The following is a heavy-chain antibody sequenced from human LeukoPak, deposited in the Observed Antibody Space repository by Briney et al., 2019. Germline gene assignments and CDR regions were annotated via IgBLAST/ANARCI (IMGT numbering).Heavy chain of an antibody. V-gene: IGHV3-33*06. CDR3: AKDHYGDYERFFDY. J-gene: IGHJ4*02. CDR2: IWYDGSNK. Sequence: GGSLRLSCAASGFTFSSYGMHWVRQAPGKGLEWVAVIWYDGSNKYYADSVKGRFTISRDNSKNTLYLQMNSLRAEDTAVYYCAKDHYGDYERFFDYWGQGTLVTVSS. D-gene: IGHD4-17*01. CDR1: GFTFSSYG.